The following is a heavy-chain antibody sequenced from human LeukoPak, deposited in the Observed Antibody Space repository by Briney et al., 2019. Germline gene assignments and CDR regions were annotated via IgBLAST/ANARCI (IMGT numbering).Heavy chain of an antibody. CDR2: INWNGGST. Sequence: PGGSLRLSCTASGFTFDDYGMSWVRQAPGGGLEWVSGINWNGGSTGYADSVKGRFTTSRDNAKNSLYLQMNSLRAEDTALYYCARDGRDGYSPFDYWGQGTLVTVSS. D-gene: IGHD5-24*01. CDR1: GFTFDDYG. V-gene: IGHV3-20*04. J-gene: IGHJ4*02. CDR3: ARDGRDGYSPFDY.